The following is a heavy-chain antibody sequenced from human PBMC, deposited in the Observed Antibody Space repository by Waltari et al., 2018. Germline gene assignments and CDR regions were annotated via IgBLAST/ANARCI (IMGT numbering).Heavy chain of an antibody. CDR1: VYAFTYYL. J-gene: IGHJ3*02. CDR2: NNPNSGNR. V-gene: IGHV1-2*02. Sequence: QVQLVQSGAAVKKPGASVKVSCKASVYAFTYYLMHWLRRPPGNGVGGVGWNNPNSGNRNYAKKCQGRVSITKDTSITTAYMELTRLRSDDTAVYCCARDVPAAPVWGAFDIWGQGTMVTVSS. D-gene: IGHD2-2*01. CDR3: ARDVPAAPVWGAFDI.